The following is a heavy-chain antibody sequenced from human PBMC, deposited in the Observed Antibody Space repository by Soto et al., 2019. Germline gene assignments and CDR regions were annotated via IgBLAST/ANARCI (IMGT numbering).Heavy chain of an antibody. CDR2: IYWNDDK. V-gene: IGHV2-5*01. D-gene: IGHD1-7*01. Sequence: QITLKESGPTLVKPTQTLTLTCTFSGFSLSTSGVGVGWIRQPPGKALEWLALIYWNDDKRYSPSLKSRLTITKDTSKNQVVLTMTNMDPVDTATYYCAHSGPMTKIPTRITGTTRYNWFDPWGQGTLVTVSS. CDR1: GFSLSTSGVG. CDR3: AHSGPMTKIPTRITGTTRYNWFDP. J-gene: IGHJ5*02.